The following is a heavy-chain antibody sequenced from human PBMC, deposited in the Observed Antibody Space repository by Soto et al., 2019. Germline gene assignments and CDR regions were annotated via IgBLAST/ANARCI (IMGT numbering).Heavy chain of an antibody. CDR3: ASRRLGYCTGGTCPEF. D-gene: IGHD2-15*01. CDR2: ISITGNYK. V-gene: IGHV3-21*01. CDR1: GFTFSSFN. J-gene: IGHJ4*02. Sequence: EVQLVESGGGRVKPGGSLRLSCAASGFTFSSFNMDWVRQAPGKGLEWVSSISITGNYKYYADSLKGRFTISRDNAQNLLFLQMDSLRPEDTAVYYCASRRLGYCTGGTCPEFWGRGTLVTVTS.